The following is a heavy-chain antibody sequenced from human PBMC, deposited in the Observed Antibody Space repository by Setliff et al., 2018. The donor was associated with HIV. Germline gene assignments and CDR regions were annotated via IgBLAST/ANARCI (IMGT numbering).Heavy chain of an antibody. Sequence: GGSLRLSCAASGFSFSSYWMSWVRQAPGKGLEWVANIKQDGSEKYSVDSVRGRFTISRDNAKNSLYLQMNSLRAEDTAVYYCARDATRGGDMDVWAKGTTVTVSS. CDR1: GFSFSSYW. V-gene: IGHV3-7*01. J-gene: IGHJ6*03. D-gene: IGHD2-15*01. CDR2: IKQDGSEK. CDR3: ARDATRGGDMDV.